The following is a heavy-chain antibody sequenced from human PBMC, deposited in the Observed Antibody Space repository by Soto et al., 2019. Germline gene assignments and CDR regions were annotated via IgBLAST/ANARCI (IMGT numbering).Heavy chain of an antibody. CDR2: VSPNSGHT. Sequence: ASVKVSCKASGYTFTAYYMHWVRQAPGQGLEWMGWVSPNSGHTHYTQTFHGRVTMTSDTSITTDYMELNSLTSDDTAVYYCAKDGQYGDYGYYFEYWGQGTLVTFSS. CDR3: AKDGQYGDYGYYFEY. J-gene: IGHJ4*02. CDR1: GYTFTAYY. V-gene: IGHV1-2*02. D-gene: IGHD4-17*01.